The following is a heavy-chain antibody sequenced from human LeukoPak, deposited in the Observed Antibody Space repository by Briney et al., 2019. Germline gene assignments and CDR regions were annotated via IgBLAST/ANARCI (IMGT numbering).Heavy chain of an antibody. Sequence: SETLSLTCAVYGGSFSGYYWSWIRQPPGKGLEWIGEINHSGSTNYNPSLKSRVTISVDTSKNQFSLKLSSVTAADTAVYYCARKLVLFGYWGQGTLVTVSS. J-gene: IGHJ4*02. CDR2: INHSGST. V-gene: IGHV4-34*01. CDR3: ARKLVLFGY. CDR1: GGSFSGYY.